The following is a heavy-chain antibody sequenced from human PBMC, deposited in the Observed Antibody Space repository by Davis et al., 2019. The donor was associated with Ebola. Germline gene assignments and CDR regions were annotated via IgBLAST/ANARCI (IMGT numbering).Heavy chain of an antibody. CDR1: GFTFSSYE. V-gene: IGHV3-48*03. J-gene: IGHJ4*02. D-gene: IGHD2-2*01. CDR2: ISSSGSTK. Sequence: GESLKISCAASGFTFSSYEMNWVRQAPGKGLEWVSYISSSGSTKYYADSVKGRFTISRDNAKNSLYLQMNSLRAEDTAVYYCARELVVPAAMIHLPGDYWGQGTLVTVSS. CDR3: ARELVVPAAMIHLPGDY.